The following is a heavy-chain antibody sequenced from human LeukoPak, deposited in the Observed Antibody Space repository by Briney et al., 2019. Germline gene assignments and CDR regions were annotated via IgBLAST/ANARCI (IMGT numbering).Heavy chain of an antibody. CDR3: AASLRVGDYYYYYGMDV. V-gene: IGHV1-58*02. J-gene: IGHJ6*02. CDR1: GFTFTSSA. Sequence: ASVKVSCKASGFTFTSSAMQWVRQARGQRLEWIGWIVVGSGNTNYAQKFQEGVTITRDMSTSTAYMELSSLRSEDTAVYYCAASLRVGDYYYYYGMDVWGQGTTVTVSS. D-gene: IGHD3-10*01. CDR2: IVVGSGNT.